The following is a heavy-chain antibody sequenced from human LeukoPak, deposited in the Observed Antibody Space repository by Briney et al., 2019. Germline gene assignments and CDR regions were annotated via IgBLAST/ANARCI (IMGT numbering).Heavy chain of an antibody. Sequence: SETLSLTCAVYGGPFSGYYWSWIRQPPGKGLEWIGEINHSGSTNYNPSLKSRVTISVDTSKNQFSLRLSSVTAADTAVYYCARRTYYYDSSGLGGHWFDPWGQGTLVTVSS. V-gene: IGHV4-34*01. D-gene: IGHD3-22*01. CDR1: GGPFSGYY. J-gene: IGHJ5*02. CDR3: ARRTYYYDSSGLGGHWFDP. CDR2: INHSGST.